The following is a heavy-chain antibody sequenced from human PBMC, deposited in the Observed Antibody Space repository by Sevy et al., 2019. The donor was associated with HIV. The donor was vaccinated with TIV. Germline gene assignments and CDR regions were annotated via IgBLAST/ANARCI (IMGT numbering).Heavy chain of an antibody. CDR3: ARDAGYSTDWYPSDY. V-gene: IGHV3-30-3*01. D-gene: IGHD6-19*01. CDR2: ISYDGGRH. CDR1: EFMFSTYA. J-gene: IGHJ4*02. Sequence: GGSLRLSCAASEFMFSTYAMHWVRQAPGKGLEWVAVISYDGGRHYYADSVKGRFTISRDNSKNTLFLQINSLRLEDTAFYYCARDAGYSTDWYPSDYWGQGTQVTVSS.